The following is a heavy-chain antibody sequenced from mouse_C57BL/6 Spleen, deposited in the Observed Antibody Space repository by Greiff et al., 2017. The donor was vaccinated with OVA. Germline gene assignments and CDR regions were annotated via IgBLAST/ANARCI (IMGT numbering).Heavy chain of an antibody. CDR3: ARGVDGYYLYYFDY. J-gene: IGHJ2*01. V-gene: IGHV5-16*01. CDR1: GFTFSDYY. D-gene: IGHD2-3*01. Sequence: EVKLVESEGGLVQPGSSMKLSCTASGFTFSDYYMAWVRQVPEKGLEWVANINYDGSSTYYLDSLKSRFIISRDNAKNILYLQMSSLKSEDTATYYCARGVDGYYLYYFDYWGQGTTLTVSS. CDR2: INYDGSST.